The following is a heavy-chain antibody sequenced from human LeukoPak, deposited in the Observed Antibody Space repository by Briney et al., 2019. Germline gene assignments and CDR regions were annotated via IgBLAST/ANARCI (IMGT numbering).Heavy chain of an antibody. D-gene: IGHD6-19*01. J-gene: IGHJ4*02. CDR2: IYYSGST. CDR3: ARHGDSSGLDY. CDR1: GGSISSSSYY. V-gene: IGHV4-39*01. Sequence: SETLSLTCTVSGGSISSSSYYWGWLRQPPGKGLEWIGSIYYSGSTYYNPSLKSRVTISVDTSKNQFSLKLSSVTAADTAVYYCARHGDSSGLDYWGQGTLVTVSS.